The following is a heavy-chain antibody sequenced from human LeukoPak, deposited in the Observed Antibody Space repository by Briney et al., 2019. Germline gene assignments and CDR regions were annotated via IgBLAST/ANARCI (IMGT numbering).Heavy chain of an antibody. J-gene: IGHJ4*02. V-gene: IGHV3-53*01. CDR3: AREVMDNLRFDY. CDR1: GVIVSRNF. Sequence: GGSVRLSCAASGVIVSRNFMSWVRQAPGKGLQWVAIMYAGGTTDYSDSVRGRFHISRDSSNNTLSLQINSLRVEDTAVYYCAREVMDNLRFDYWGQGTLVTVSS. CDR2: MYAGGTT. D-gene: IGHD1-14*01.